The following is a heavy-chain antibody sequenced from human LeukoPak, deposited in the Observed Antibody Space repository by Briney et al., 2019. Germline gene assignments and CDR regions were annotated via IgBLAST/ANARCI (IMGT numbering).Heavy chain of an antibody. J-gene: IGHJ4*02. Sequence: GGSLRLSCAASGFTLSSYAMTWVRQAPGKGLEWVPDIGDSGATTYYADSVKGRFTISRDNSKNTLYLQMSSLRAEDTAVYFCASFHYYGSGAYYLSYWGQGTLVTVSS. CDR2: IGDSGATT. CDR1: GFTLSSYA. CDR3: ASFHYYGSGAYYLSY. V-gene: IGHV3-23*01. D-gene: IGHD3-10*01.